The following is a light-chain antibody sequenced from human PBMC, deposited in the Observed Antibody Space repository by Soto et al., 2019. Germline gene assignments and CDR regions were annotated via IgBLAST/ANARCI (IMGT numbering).Light chain of an antibody. Sequence: DVPMTQSPSSLSASVGDSVTITCRASQSVFNHLSWFQQRPGKGPKLLIYDASSLHAGVPSRFSGSGYWTDFTPTISTFQPEDSAIYDCHQSSSTPLTFGGGTRVELK. CDR3: HQSSSTPLT. V-gene: IGKV1-39*01. J-gene: IGKJ4*01. CDR1: QSVFNH. CDR2: DAS.